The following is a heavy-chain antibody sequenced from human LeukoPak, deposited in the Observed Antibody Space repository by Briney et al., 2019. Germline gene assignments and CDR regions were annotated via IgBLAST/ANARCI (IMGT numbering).Heavy chain of an antibody. Sequence: SQTLSLTCTDSGGSISSGGYYWSWIRQHPGKGLEWIAYIYYSGSTYYNPSLKSRVTISVDTYKNQFSLKLSSVTAADTAVYYCARDSGDWFDPWGQGTLVTVSS. CDR1: GGSISSGGYY. J-gene: IGHJ5*02. V-gene: IGHV4-31*03. CDR2: IYYSGST. CDR3: ARDSGDWFDP.